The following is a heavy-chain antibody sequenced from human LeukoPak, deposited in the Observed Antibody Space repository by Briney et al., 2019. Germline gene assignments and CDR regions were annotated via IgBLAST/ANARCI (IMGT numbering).Heavy chain of an antibody. CDR1: GYTFTAFY. J-gene: IGHJ3*02. CDR3: ARGTGVYGDAFDI. CDR2: IYPSSGVT. D-gene: IGHD2-8*01. Sequence: GASVKVSCKASGYTFTAFYLHWVRQAPGQGLEWMGRIYPSSGVTKYAQKFQGRITMTRDTSISTAYMELSGLRSDDTAVYYCARGTGVYGDAFDIWGQGTMVTVSS. V-gene: IGHV1-2*06.